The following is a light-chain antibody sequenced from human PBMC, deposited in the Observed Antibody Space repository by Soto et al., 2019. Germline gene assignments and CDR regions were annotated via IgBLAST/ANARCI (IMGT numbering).Light chain of an antibody. CDR3: QQTYSAPPL. J-gene: IGKJ1*01. Sequence: EIQMTQSPSSLSASVGERVTLSCRAGQRINNHLNWYQQKPGKAPELLIYAASTLQSGVPSRFSGSGSGTDFTLSINSLQREDFATYYCQQTYSAPPLFGQGTKVDIK. CDR2: AAS. V-gene: IGKV1-39*01. CDR1: QRINNH.